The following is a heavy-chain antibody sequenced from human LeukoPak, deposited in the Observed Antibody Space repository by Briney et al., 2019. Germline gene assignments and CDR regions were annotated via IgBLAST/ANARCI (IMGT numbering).Heavy chain of an antibody. Sequence: GGSLRLSCATPGGTFSSYSLNWVRQAPGKGLEWVSYISSSSRTKYYADSVKGRFIISRDNANNSLYLQMNSPRAEDTALYYCASQSSGSSTRAPDIWGQGTLVTVSS. J-gene: IGHJ4*02. V-gene: IGHV3-48*04. CDR1: GGTFSSYS. CDR2: ISSSSRTK. D-gene: IGHD1-26*01. CDR3: ASQSSGSSTRAPDI.